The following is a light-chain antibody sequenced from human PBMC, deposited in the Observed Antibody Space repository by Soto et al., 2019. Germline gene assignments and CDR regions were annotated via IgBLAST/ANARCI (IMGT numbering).Light chain of an antibody. CDR1: QAIGNY. CDR2: GAT. Sequence: MHMTHSPSSLSSSVPDRVTITCLASQAIGNYLNWYQQKPGKAPNLLIFGATTLQSGVPSRFSGSGYGTNFTLIISVLQPEDFAIYYCQQGHATPLTSAQGTRPEIK. V-gene: IGKV1-39*01. J-gene: IGKJ5*01. CDR3: QQGHATPLT.